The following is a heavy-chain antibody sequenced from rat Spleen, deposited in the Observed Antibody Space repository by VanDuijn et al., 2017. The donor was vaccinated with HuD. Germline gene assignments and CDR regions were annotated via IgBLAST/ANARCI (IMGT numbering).Heavy chain of an antibody. CDR1: GFTFSDYG. J-gene: IGHJ1*01. V-gene: IGHV5-34*01. CDR2: ISSSSGT. CDR3: ARGDSSYPYWYFDF. D-gene: IGHD1-2*01. Sequence: EVQLVESGGGLVQPGRSLKLSCVASGFTFSDYGMNWIRQAPGKGLEWVAYISSSSGTIYYADTVKGRFTISRDNAKNTLYLQRSSLRSEDTALYYCARGDSSYPYWYFDFWGPGTMVTVSS.